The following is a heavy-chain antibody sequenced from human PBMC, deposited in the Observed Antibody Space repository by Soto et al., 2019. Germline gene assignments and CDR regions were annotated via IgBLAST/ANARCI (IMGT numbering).Heavy chain of an antibody. D-gene: IGHD3-10*01. J-gene: IGHJ4*02. Sequence: GGSLRLPCAASGFTFSSYSINWVCQAPGKGLGWVSDISSSGGTIYYADPLRGGFTIPRDNAKNYLYLQWNSCRAGETAGYYCARGRRSGELPTAYWGQGTLVTVS. CDR1: GFTFSSYS. CDR2: ISSSGGTI. V-gene: IGHV3-48*01. CDR3: ARGRRSGELPTAY.